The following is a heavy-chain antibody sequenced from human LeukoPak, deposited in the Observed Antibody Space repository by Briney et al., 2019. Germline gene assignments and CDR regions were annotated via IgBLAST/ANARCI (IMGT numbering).Heavy chain of an antibody. CDR3: ARHGSNYDWFDP. V-gene: IGHV4-59*08. Sequence: SETLSLTCTVSGGSISSYYWSWIRQPPGKGLEWIGYIYYSGSTNYNPSLKSRVTISVDTSKNQFSLKLSSVTAADTAVYYCARHGSNYDWFDPWGRGTLVTVSS. CDR2: IYYSGST. D-gene: IGHD4-11*01. J-gene: IGHJ2*01. CDR1: GGSISSYY.